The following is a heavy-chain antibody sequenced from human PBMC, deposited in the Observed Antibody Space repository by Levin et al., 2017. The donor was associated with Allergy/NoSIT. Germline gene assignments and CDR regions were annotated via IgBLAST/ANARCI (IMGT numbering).Heavy chain of an antibody. V-gene: IGHV3-33*01. CDR2: IWYVGSKT. CDR1: GFTFNTYG. J-gene: IGHJ4*02. CDR3: ARWSLDY. Sequence: GGSLRLSCATSGFTFNTYGMHWVRQAPGKGLEWVALIWYVGSKTYYADSVKGRFTISRDNSENMLYLQMNSLTGEDTAVYYCARWSLDYWGEGTLVTVSS.